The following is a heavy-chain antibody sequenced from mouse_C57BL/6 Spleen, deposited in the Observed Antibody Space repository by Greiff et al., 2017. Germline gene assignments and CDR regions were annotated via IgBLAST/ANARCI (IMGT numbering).Heavy chain of an antibody. D-gene: IGHD2-1*01. CDR2: IWSGGST. Sequence: VQLQESGPGLVQPSQSLSITCTVSGFSLTSYGVHWVRQSPGKALEWLGVIWSGGSTDYNAAFISRLSISKDNSKSQVFFKMNSLQADDTAIYYCARKGIYYGNLWYFDVWGTGTTVTVSS. J-gene: IGHJ1*03. CDR1: GFSLTSYG. CDR3: ARKGIYYGNLWYFDV. V-gene: IGHV2-2*01.